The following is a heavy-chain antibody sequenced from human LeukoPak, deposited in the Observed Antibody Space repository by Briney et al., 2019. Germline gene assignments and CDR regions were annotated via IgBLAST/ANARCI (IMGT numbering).Heavy chain of an antibody. J-gene: IGHJ3*02. Sequence: PGGSLRLSCAASGFTFSDYYMSWIRQAPGKGLEWVSYISNSDNAIYYTDSVKGRFTISRDNAKNSLYLQMNSLRAEDTAIYYCARAGKTFDIWGQGTMVTVSS. V-gene: IGHV3-11*04. CDR3: ARAGKTFDI. CDR2: ISNSDNAI. D-gene: IGHD3-10*01. CDR1: GFTFSDYY.